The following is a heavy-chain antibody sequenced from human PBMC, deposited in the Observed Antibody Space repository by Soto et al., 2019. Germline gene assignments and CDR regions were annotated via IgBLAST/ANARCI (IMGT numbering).Heavy chain of an antibody. J-gene: IGHJ6*02. D-gene: IGHD3-3*01. Sequence: PSETLSLTCAVSGGSISSSNWWSWVRQPPGKGLEWIGEIYHSGSTNYNPSLKSRVTISVDKSKNQFSLKLSSVTAADTAVYYCARSTGITIFGVVHGMDVWGHGTTVTVSS. CDR2: IYHSGST. V-gene: IGHV4-4*02. CDR3: ARSTGITIFGVVHGMDV. CDR1: GGSISSSNW.